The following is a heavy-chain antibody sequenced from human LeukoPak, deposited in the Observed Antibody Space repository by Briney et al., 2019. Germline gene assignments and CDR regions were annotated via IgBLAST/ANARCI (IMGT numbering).Heavy chain of an antibody. J-gene: IGHJ4*02. CDR1: GFTFSSYD. CDR2: IGTAGDT. CDR3: ARAPGYCSSTSCYSLDY. D-gene: IGHD2-2*01. V-gene: IGHV3-13*01. Sequence: GGSLGLSCAASGFTFSSYDMHWVRQATGKGLEWVSAIGTAGDTYYPGSVKGRFTISRENAKNSLYLQMNSLRAGDTAVYYCARAPGYCSSTSCYSLDYWGQGTLVTVSS.